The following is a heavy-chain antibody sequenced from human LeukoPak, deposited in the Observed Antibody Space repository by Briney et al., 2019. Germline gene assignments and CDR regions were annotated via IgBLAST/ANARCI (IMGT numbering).Heavy chain of an antibody. CDR1: GASINTGDYY. V-gene: IGHV4-31*03. CDR3: AAERDDYNYVKYFDY. J-gene: IGHJ4*02. D-gene: IGHD5-24*01. Sequence: SETLSLTCTVSGASINTGDYYWTWIRHHPGKGLEWTGYIHYSGSTHFNPSLESRVTMSVDTSKNQFSLRLRSVTAADTALYYCAAERDDYNYVKYFDYWGQGTLVTVSS. CDR2: IHYSGST.